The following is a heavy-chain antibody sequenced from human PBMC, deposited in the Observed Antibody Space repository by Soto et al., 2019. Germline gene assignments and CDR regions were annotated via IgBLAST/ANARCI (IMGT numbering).Heavy chain of an antibody. J-gene: IGHJ4*02. CDR3: TTRTMIVVVREFDY. Sequence: PGGSLRLSCAASGFTFSNAWMNWVRQAPGKGLEWVGRIKSKTDGGTTDYAAPVKGRFTISRDDSKNTLYLQMNSLKTEDTAVYYCTTRTMIVVVREFDYWGQGTLVTVSS. CDR1: GFTFSNAW. V-gene: IGHV3-15*07. D-gene: IGHD3-22*01. CDR2: IKSKTDGGTT.